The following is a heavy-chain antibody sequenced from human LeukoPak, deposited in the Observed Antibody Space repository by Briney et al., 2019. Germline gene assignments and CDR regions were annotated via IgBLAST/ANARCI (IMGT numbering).Heavy chain of an antibody. CDR3: AREFLRSGSSDY. J-gene: IGHJ4*02. D-gene: IGHD1-26*01. V-gene: IGHV4-30-4*08. CDR1: GGSISSGDYY. Sequence: SQTLSLTCTVSGGSISSGDYYWSWIRQPPGKGLEWVGYIYYSGSTYYNPSLKRRLTISVDTSKNQFSLKLSSVTAADTAVYYCAREFLRSGSSDYWGQGTLVTVSS. CDR2: IYYSGST.